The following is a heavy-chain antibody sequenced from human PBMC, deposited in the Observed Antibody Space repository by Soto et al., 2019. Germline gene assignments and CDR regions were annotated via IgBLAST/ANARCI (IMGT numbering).Heavy chain of an antibody. CDR3: AREGGTTTPPNYYYYMDV. CDR1: GYTFTSYG. CDR2: ISAYNGNT. J-gene: IGHJ6*03. V-gene: IGHV1-18*01. D-gene: IGHD3-3*01. Sequence: AASVKVSCKASGYTFTSYGISWVRQAPGQGLEWMGWISAYNGNTNYAQKLQGRVTMTTDTSTSTAYMELRSLRSDDTAVYYCAREGGTTTPPNYYYYMDVWGKGTTVTVSS.